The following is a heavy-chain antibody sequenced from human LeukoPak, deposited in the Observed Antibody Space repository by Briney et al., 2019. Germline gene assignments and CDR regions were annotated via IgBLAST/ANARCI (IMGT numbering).Heavy chain of an antibody. CDR3: TRALAVAGGGFDY. D-gene: IGHD6-19*01. CDR1: GYTFTGYY. CDR2: INPNSGGT. Sequence: ASVKVSCKASGYTFTGYYMHWVRQAPGQGLEWMGRINPNSGGTNYAQKFQGRVTMTRDTSISTAYMELSRLRSDDTAVYYCTRALAVAGGGFDYWGQGTLVTVSS. J-gene: IGHJ4*02. V-gene: IGHV1-2*06.